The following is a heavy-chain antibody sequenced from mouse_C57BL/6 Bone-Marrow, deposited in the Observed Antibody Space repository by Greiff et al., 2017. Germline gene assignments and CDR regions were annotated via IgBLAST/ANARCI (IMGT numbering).Heavy chain of an antibody. Sequence: EVKLVESGEGLVKPGGSLKLSCAASGFTFRSYAMSWVRQTPEKRLEWVAYISSGGDYLYYADTVKGRFPISRDNARNTLYLQMSSLKSEDTAMYYCTRILLGFDYWGQGTTLTVSS. CDR3: TRILLGFDY. CDR1: GFTFRSYA. D-gene: IGHD4-1*01. CDR2: ISSGGDYL. J-gene: IGHJ2*01. V-gene: IGHV5-9-1*02.